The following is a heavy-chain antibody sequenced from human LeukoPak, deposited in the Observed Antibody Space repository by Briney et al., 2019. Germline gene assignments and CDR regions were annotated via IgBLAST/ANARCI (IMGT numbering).Heavy chain of an antibody. CDR3: ARGLYSRSYPYDY. Sequence: SETLSLTCTVSGGSISSSSYYWGWIRQPPGKGLEWIGSIYYSGSTYYNPSLKSRVTISVDTSKNQFSLKLSSVTAADTAVYYCARGLYSRSYPYDYWGQGTLVTVSS. J-gene: IGHJ4*02. CDR2: IYYSGST. D-gene: IGHD1-26*01. V-gene: IGHV4-39*07. CDR1: GGSISSSSYY.